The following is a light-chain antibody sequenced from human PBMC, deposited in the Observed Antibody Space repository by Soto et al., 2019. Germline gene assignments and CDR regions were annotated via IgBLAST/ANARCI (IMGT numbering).Light chain of an antibody. CDR2: GAA. J-gene: IGKJ4*02. Sequence: EIVMTQSPATLSVSLGERVTLSCRASQSVFSSLAWYQQKHGQAPRLLIYGAATMPIGIPSRFSGSGSGTDFLLIISSLPYDDFTVYCCQQYQTSPAFGRGTRVEIK. CDR1: QSVFSS. CDR3: QQYQTSPA. V-gene: IGKV3-15*01.